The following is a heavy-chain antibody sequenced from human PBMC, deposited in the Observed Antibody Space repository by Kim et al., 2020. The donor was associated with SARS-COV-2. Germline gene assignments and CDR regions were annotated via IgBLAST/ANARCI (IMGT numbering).Heavy chain of an antibody. D-gene: IGHD5-18*01. Sequence: SVKVSCKASGGTFSSYAIGWVRQAPGQGLEWMGGIIPIFGTANYAQKFQGRVTITADESTSTAYMELSSLRSEDTAVYYCARDLGNTADYYYYMDVWGKGRTGTVS. CDR3: ARDLGNTADYYYYMDV. J-gene: IGHJ6*03. CDR1: GGTFSSYA. V-gene: IGHV1-69*13. CDR2: IIPIFGTA.